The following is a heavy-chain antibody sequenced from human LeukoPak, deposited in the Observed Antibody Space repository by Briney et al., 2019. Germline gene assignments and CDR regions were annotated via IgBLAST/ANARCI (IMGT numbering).Heavy chain of an antibody. Sequence: VASVKVSCKASGYTFTSYGISWVRQAPGQGLEWMGWISAYNGNTNYAQKLQGRVTLATDASSSTAYMELRSLRSDDTAVYYCARGGSGWSRDYWGQGTLVTVSS. CDR3: ARGGSGWSRDY. J-gene: IGHJ4*02. D-gene: IGHD6-19*01. CDR2: ISAYNGNT. V-gene: IGHV1-18*01. CDR1: GYTFTSYG.